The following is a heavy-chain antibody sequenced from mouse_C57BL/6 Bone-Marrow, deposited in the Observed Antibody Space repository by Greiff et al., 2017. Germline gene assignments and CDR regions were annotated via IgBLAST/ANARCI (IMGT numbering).Heavy chain of an antibody. CDR3: ARWLPHYYAMDY. D-gene: IGHD2-2*01. J-gene: IGHJ4*01. Sequence: QQRPGQGLEWIGEIDPSDSYTNYNQKFKGKSTLTVDKSSSTAYMQLSSLTSEDSAVYYCARWLPHYYAMDYWGQGTSVTVSS. CDR2: IDPSDSYT. V-gene: IGHV1-69*01.